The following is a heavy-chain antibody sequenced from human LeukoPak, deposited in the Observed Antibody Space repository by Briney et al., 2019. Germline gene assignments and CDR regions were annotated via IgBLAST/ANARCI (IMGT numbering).Heavy chain of an antibody. CDR1: GFNFIDYS. J-gene: IGHJ4*01. CDR2: IGISSGNT. CDR3: ARDHCYAFDN. Sequence: GGSLRLSCAASGFNFIDYSMNWVRQAPGKGLEWISYIGISSGNTKYADSVKGRFTISRDKARNSLYLQMNSLRVEDTAMYYCARDHCYAFDNWGHGTLVTVSS. D-gene: IGHD2-15*01. V-gene: IGHV3-48*01.